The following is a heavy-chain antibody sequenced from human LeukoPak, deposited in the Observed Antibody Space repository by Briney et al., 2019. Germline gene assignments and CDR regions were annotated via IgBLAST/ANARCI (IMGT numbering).Heavy chain of an antibody. J-gene: IGHJ4*02. CDR3: ARGGYSFDY. CDR1: GFSISRSS. CDR2: ITASSGTI. Sequence: GGSLRLSCAASGFSISRSSMNWVRQAPGKGLEWVSYITASSGTIYYGDSVKGRFAISRDNAKNSLYLQMNSLRVEDTAVYYCARGGYSFDYLGQGTLVTVSS. V-gene: IGHV3-48*04. D-gene: IGHD5-12*01.